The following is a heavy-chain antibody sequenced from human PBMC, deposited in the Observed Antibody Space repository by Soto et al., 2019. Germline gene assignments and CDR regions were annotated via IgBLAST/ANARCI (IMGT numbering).Heavy chain of an antibody. Sequence: PSETLSLTCGVSGYSISSGYYWGWIRQPPGKGLEWIGSIYHSGSTYYNPSLKSRVTISVDTSKNQFSLKLSSVTAADTAVYYCAREVRGDCSGGSCYSRVGGYYYYGMDVWGQGTTVTV. CDR2: IYHSGST. CDR3: AREVRGDCSGGSCYSRVGGYYYYGMDV. D-gene: IGHD2-15*01. CDR1: GYSISSGYY. V-gene: IGHV4-38-2*01. J-gene: IGHJ6*02.